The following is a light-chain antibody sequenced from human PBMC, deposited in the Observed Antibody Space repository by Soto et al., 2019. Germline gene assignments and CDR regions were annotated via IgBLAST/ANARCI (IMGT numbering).Light chain of an antibody. CDR2: DVS. Sequence: QSALTQPRSVSGSPGQSVTISCTGTSSDVGGYNYVSWYQQHPGKAPKLMIYDVSKWPSGVPDRFSGSKSGNTASLPISGLQAEYEADYYCCSYAGNSLWVFGGGTKLTVL. CDR3: CSYAGNSLWV. V-gene: IGLV2-11*01. J-gene: IGLJ3*02. CDR1: SSDVGGYNY.